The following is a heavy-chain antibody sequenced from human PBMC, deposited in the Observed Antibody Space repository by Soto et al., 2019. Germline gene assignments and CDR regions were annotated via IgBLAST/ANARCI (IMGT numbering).Heavy chain of an antibody. V-gene: IGHV1-69*13. D-gene: IGHD3-3*01. CDR2: IIPIFGTA. J-gene: IGHJ4*02. Sequence: ASVKVSCKASGGTFSSYAISWVRQAPGQGLEWMGGIIPIFGTANYAQKFQGRVTITADESTSTAYMELSSLRSEDTAVYYCARDLLGGNYDFWSGYYAFDYWGQGTLVTVSS. CDR1: GGTFSSYA. CDR3: ARDLLGGNYDFWSGYYAFDY.